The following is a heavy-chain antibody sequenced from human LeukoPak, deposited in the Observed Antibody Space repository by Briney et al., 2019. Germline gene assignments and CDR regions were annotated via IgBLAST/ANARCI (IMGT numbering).Heavy chain of an antibody. CDR1: GGTFSSYA. V-gene: IGHV1-69*04. CDR2: IIPILGIA. D-gene: IGHD3-3*01. Sequence: SVKVSCKASGGTFSSYAISWVRQAPGQGLEWMGRIIPILGIANYAQKFQGRVTITADKSTSTAYMELSSLRSEDTAVYYCAGDDFWSGYELGPFYWAQGTLVTVSS. CDR3: AGDDFWSGYELGPFY. J-gene: IGHJ4*02.